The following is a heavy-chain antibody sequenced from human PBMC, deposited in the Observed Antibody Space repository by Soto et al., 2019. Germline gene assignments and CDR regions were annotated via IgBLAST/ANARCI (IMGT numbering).Heavy chain of an antibody. J-gene: IGHJ4*02. Sequence: QLQLQESGPGLVKPSETLSLTCTVSGGSISSSSYYWGWIRQPPGKGLEWIGSIYYSGSTYYNPSLKSRVTISVDTSKNQFSLKLSSVAAADAAVYYCASIGGRITMVRGAHWGQGTLVTVSS. D-gene: IGHD3-10*01. CDR3: ASIGGRITMVRGAH. CDR2: IYYSGST. V-gene: IGHV4-39*01. CDR1: GGSISSSSYY.